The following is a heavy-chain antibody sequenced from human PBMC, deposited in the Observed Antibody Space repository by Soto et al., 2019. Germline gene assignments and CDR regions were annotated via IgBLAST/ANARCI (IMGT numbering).Heavy chain of an antibody. CDR1: GGSISRGGYY. J-gene: IGHJ3*02. CDR3: ARAMIVVVNDAFDI. CDR2: IYYSGST. V-gene: IGHV4-31*03. D-gene: IGHD3-22*01. Sequence: PSETLSLTCTVSGGSISRGGYYWSWIRQHPGKGLEWIGYIYYSGSTYYNPSLKSRVTISVDTSKNQFSLKLSSVTAADTAVYYCARAMIVVVNDAFDIWGQGTMVTVSS.